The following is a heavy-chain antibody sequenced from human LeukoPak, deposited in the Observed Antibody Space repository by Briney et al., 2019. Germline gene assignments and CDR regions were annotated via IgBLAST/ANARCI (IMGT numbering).Heavy chain of an antibody. D-gene: IGHD1-26*01. CDR2: IYYSGST. Sequence: SETLSLTCTVSGGSISGSSYYWGWIRQPPGKGLEWIGSIYYSGSTYYNPSLKSRVTISVDTSKNQFSLNLSSVTAADTAVYYCARDDSGSYLLDYWGQGTLVTVSS. CDR1: GGSISGSSYY. J-gene: IGHJ4*02. V-gene: IGHV4-39*02. CDR3: ARDDSGSYLLDY.